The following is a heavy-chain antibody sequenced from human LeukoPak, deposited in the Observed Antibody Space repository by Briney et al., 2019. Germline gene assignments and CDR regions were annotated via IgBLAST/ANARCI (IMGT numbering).Heavy chain of an antibody. CDR2: ISGSGGST. CDR1: GFTFDNFA. V-gene: IGHV3-23*01. CDR3: AKGRCSGGSCYGRGLDY. D-gene: IGHD2-15*01. J-gene: IGHJ4*02. Sequence: GGSLRLSCAASGFTFDNFAMTWVRQAPGKGLEWVSGISGSGGSTYYTDSVKGRFTISRDNSKNTLSLQMSSLTAEDTALYYCAKGRCSGGSCYGRGLDYWGQGTLVTVSS.